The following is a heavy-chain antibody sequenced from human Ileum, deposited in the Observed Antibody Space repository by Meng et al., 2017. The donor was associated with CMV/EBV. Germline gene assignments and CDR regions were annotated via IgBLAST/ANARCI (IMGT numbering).Heavy chain of an antibody. CDR2: INHSGST. Sequence: SETRSLTCAVYGGSFSGYYWSWIRQPPGKGLEWIGEINHSGSTNYNPSLKSRVTISVDTSQNQFSLRLSSVTAADTAVYYCARGLEPPIAAAGTTFFDYWGQGTLVTVSS. V-gene: IGHV4-34*01. CDR1: GGSFSGYY. CDR3: ARGLEPPIAAAGTTFFDY. J-gene: IGHJ4*02. D-gene: IGHD6-13*01.